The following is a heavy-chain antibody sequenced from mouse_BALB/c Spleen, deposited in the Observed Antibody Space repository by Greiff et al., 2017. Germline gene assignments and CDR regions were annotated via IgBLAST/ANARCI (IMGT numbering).Heavy chain of an antibody. Sequence: EVQLQQSGAELVRPGTSVKVSCKASGYTFTSYWMHWVNQRPGQGLEWIGAIYPGNSDTSYNQKFKGKAKLTAVTSTSTAYMELSSLTNEDSAVYYCTNDYWGQGTTLTVSS. CDR3: TNDY. CDR2: IYPGNSDT. V-gene: IGHV1-5*01. CDR1: GYTFTSYW. J-gene: IGHJ2*01.